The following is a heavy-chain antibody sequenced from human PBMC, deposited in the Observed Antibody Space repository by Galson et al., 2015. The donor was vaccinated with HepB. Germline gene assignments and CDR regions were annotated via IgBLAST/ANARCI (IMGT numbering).Heavy chain of an antibody. CDR2: INPNSGGT. CDR3: ARGWPWGGRPRPDIVVVPAAYYDAFDI. J-gene: IGHJ3*02. CDR1: GYTFTGYY. Sequence: SVKVSCKASGYTFTGYYMHWVRQAPGQGLEWMGWINPNSGGTNYAQKFQGRVTMTRDTSISTAYMELSRLRSDDTAVYYCARGWPWGGRPRPDIVVVPAAYYDAFDIWGQGTMVTVSS. V-gene: IGHV1-2*02. D-gene: IGHD2-2*01.